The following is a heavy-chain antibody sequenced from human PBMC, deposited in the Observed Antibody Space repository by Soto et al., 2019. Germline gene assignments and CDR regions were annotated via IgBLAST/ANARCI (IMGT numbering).Heavy chain of an antibody. Sequence: QVQLVESGGGVVQPGRSLRLSCAAPGFTFSSYGMHWVRQAPGKGLEWGAVIWYDGSNQNYADSVRGRFTISRDNSKNTLYLQMNSLRAEDTAVYYCARELNRYFDYWGQGTLVTVSS. V-gene: IGHV3-33*01. CDR3: ARELNRYFDY. J-gene: IGHJ4*02. CDR2: IWYDGSNQ. CDR1: GFTFSSYG.